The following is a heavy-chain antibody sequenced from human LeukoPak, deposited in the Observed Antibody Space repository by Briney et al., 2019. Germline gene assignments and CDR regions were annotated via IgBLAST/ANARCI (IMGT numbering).Heavy chain of an antibody. CDR1: GYTFTSYY. J-gene: IGHJ4*02. Sequence: ASVTVSCKASGYTFTSYYMHWVRQAPGQGLEWMGIINPSGGSTSYAQKFQGRVTMTRDTSTSTVYMELSSLRSEDTAVYYCARANYYGSGSYNYFDYWGQGTLVTVSS. CDR3: ARANYYGSGSYNYFDY. V-gene: IGHV1-46*01. D-gene: IGHD3-10*01. CDR2: INPSGGST.